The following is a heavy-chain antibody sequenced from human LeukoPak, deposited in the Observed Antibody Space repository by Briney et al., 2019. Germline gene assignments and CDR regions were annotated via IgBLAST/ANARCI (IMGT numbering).Heavy chain of an antibody. CDR3: ARGRPGIAAAEWFDP. V-gene: IGHV4-59*01. J-gene: IGHJ5*02. CDR2: IYYSGST. CDR1: GGSISSYY. Sequence: PSETLSLTCTVSGGSISSYYWSWIRQPPGKGLGWIGYIYYSGSTNYNPSLKSRVTISVDTSKNQFSLKLSSVTAADTAVYYCARGRPGIAAAEWFDPWGQGTLVTVSS. D-gene: IGHD6-13*01.